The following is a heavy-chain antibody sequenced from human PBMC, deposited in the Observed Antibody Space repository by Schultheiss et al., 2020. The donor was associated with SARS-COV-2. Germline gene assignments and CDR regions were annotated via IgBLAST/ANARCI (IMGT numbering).Heavy chain of an antibody. D-gene: IGHD2-8*01. CDR2: IYHSGST. J-gene: IGHJ5*02. CDR1: GGSISSYY. V-gene: IGHV4-38-2*02. CDR3: ARDVLDIVLMVYASPNWFDP. Sequence: SQTLSLTCTVSGGSISSYYWSWIRQPPGKGLEWIGSIYHSGSTYYNPSLKSRVTISVDTSKNQFSLKLSSVTAADTAVYYCARDVLDIVLMVYASPNWFDPWGQGTLVTVSS.